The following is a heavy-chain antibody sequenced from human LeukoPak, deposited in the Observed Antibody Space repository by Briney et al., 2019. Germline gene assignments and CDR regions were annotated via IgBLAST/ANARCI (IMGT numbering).Heavy chain of an antibody. V-gene: IGHV3-30*14. CDR1: GFTFSSYA. CDR2: ISFDGNKK. D-gene: IGHD5-12*01. CDR3: ARDRGVATRDY. Sequence: PGGSLRLSCAASGFTFSSYAIHCVRQAPGKGLEWVAVISFDGNKKYYADSVKGRFTISRDNSKNTLSLQMNSLRPEDTAVYYCARDRGVATRDYWGQGTLVTVSS. J-gene: IGHJ4*02.